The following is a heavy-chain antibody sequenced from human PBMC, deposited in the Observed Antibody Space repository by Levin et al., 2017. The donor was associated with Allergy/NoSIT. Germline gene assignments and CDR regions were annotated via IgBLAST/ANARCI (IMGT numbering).Heavy chain of an antibody. J-gene: IGHJ6*02. Sequence: ASVKVSCTASGYTFTSNGISWVRQAPGQGLEWMGWISANNGHTSYAQTFQGRATMTRDTASTTAYMGLRRQRSDGTAVDYCARYSRGDGPGYYGMDVWGQGTTVTVSS. V-gene: IGHV1-18*01. D-gene: IGHD6-19*01. CDR1: GYTFTSNG. CDR2: ISANNGHT. CDR3: ARYSRGDGPGYYGMDV.